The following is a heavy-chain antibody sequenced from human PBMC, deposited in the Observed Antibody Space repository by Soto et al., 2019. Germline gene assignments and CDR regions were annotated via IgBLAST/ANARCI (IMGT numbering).Heavy chain of an antibody. Sequence: ESGGGLVQPGESLRLSCAASGFTLSDYWISWVRQDPEQGLEWVANIREDGGSEGYVESVKGRFTISRDNTKKSVYLQMNNLRVEDTAVYYCARDGLGGFLDSWGQGTLVTVSS. J-gene: IGHJ5*01. CDR2: IREDGGSE. D-gene: IGHD5-12*01. CDR3: ARDGLGGFLDS. CDR1: GFTLSDYW. V-gene: IGHV3-7*01.